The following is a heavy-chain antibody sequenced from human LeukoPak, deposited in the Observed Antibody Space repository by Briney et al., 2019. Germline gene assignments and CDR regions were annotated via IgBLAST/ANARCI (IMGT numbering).Heavy chain of an antibody. CDR3: ARGVLPGTIQWSLDY. Sequence: PGGSLRLSCAASGFTLTNHYMTWVRQAPAKGLEWVANIGQYGSEHVDSVRGRFTVSRDNARNSLYLQMDSLRVEDTAVYYCARGVLPGTIQWSLDYWGQGTLVTVSS. D-gene: IGHD2-2*01. CDR1: GFTLTNHY. CDR2: IGQYGSE. V-gene: IGHV3-7*01. J-gene: IGHJ4*02.